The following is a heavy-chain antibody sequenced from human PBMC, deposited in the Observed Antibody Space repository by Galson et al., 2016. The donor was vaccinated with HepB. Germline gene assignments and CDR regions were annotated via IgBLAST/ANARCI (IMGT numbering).Heavy chain of an antibody. CDR1: GFTFSIYA. CDR2: INGGGGRT. J-gene: IGHJ6*04. D-gene: IGHD3-10*01. Sequence: SLRLSCAASGFTFSIYAMSWVRQAPGKGLEWVSGINGGGGRTYYADSVKGRFTTSRDNSNNTLFLRMNALRAEDTAVYHCARAQDYYGSGQGDYGMEVWGKGPTVTVSS. V-gene: IGHV3-23*01. CDR3: ARAQDYYGSGQGDYGMEV.